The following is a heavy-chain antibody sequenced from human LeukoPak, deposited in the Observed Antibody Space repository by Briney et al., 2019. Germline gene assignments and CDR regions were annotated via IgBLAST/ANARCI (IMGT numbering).Heavy chain of an antibody. CDR2: ISSGGST. Sequence: GSLRLSCAASGFTFNNYAMSWVRQAPGKGLKWVSGISSGGSTYYADSVKGRFTISRDNSKNTLFLQMNSLRAEDTAVCYCAKDTYSSSPYYFDYWGQGTLVTVSS. D-gene: IGHD6-6*01. V-gene: IGHV3-23*01. CDR1: GFTFNNYA. J-gene: IGHJ4*02. CDR3: AKDTYSSSPYYFDY.